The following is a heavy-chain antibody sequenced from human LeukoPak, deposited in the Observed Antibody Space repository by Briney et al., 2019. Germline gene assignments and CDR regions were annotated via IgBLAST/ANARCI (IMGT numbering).Heavy chain of an antibody. CDR1: GGSISSGGYY. CDR2: IYYSGST. V-gene: IGHV4-31*03. D-gene: IGHD3-16*02. CDR3: ARKDMITFRGVIR. J-gene: IGHJ4*02. Sequence: SQTLSLTCTVSGGSISSGGYYWGWIRQHPGKGLEWIGYIYYSGSTYYNPSLKSRVTISVDTSKNQFSLKLSSVTAADTAVYYCARKDMITFRGVIRWGQGTLVTVSS.